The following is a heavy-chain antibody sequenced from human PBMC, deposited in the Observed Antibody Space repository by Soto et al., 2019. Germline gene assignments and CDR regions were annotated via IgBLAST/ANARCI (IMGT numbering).Heavy chain of an antibody. CDR3: ARGLDCSSTSCYWYYYYYGMDV. CDR1: GYTFTSYG. Sequence: ASVKVSCKGSGYTFTSYGISWVRQAPGQGLEWMGWISAYNGNTNYAQKLQGRVTMTTDTSTSTAYMELRSLRSDDTAVYYCARGLDCSSTSCYWYYYYYGMDVWGQGTTVTVSS. V-gene: IGHV1-18*01. J-gene: IGHJ6*02. CDR2: ISAYNGNT. D-gene: IGHD2-2*01.